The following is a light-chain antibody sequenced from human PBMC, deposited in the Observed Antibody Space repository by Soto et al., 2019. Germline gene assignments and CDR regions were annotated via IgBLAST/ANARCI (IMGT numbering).Light chain of an antibody. Sequence: QSALTQPPSASGSPGQSVTISCTGTSSDVGGYNYASWYQQHPGKAPKLILYEVSKRPSGVPDRFSGSKSGNTASLTVSGLQAEDEADYYCSSYAGSNNVVFGGGTKLTVL. CDR3: SSYAGSNNVV. CDR2: EVS. CDR1: SSDVGGYNY. V-gene: IGLV2-8*01. J-gene: IGLJ2*01.